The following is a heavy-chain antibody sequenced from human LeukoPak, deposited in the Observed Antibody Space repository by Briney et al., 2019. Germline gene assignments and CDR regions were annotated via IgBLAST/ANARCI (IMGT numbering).Heavy chain of an antibody. J-gene: IGHJ4*02. CDR1: EFTVSSNY. Sequence: GGSLRLSCAASEFTVSSNYMSWVRQAPGKGLEWVSVIFSGGSTYYADSVKGRFAISRDNAKNALFLQMNSLRAEDTAVYYCAGRMTSGFYWGQGTLVTVSS. V-gene: IGHV3-53*01. CDR2: IFSGGST. D-gene: IGHD1-26*01. CDR3: AGRMTSGFY.